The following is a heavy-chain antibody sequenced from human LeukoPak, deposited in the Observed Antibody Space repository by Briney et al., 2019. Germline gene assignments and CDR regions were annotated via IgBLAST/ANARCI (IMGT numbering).Heavy chain of an antibody. J-gene: IGHJ5*02. CDR3: AREVGSHGNNWFDP. Sequence: GGSLRLPCAASGFTFSTYWMHWVRQAPGKGLVWVSRINSDGSSISYADSVKGRFTISRDNAKNTLYLQMNSLRAEDTAVYHCAREVGSHGNNWFDPWGQGTLVTVSS. CDR1: GFTFSTYW. D-gene: IGHD1-14*01. V-gene: IGHV3-74*01. CDR2: INSDGSSI.